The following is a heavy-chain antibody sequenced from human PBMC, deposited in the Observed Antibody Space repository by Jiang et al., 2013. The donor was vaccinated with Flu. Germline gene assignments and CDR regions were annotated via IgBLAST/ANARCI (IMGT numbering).Heavy chain of an antibody. CDR2: IYPGDSDT. CDR3: ARREVGFAARFDY. Sequence: PGKGLEWMGIIYPGDSDTRYSPSFQGQVTISADKSISTAYLQWSSLKASDTAMYYCARREVGFAARFDYWGQGTLVTVSS. J-gene: IGHJ4*02. V-gene: IGHV5-51*01. D-gene: IGHD3-10*01.